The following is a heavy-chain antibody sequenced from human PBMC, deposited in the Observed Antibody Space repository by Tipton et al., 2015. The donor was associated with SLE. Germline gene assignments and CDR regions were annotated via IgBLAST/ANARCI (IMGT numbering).Heavy chain of an antibody. Sequence: TLSLTCTVSGGSISSYYWSWIRQPPGKGLEWIGYIFYSGSTNYNPSLRSRVTISVDTSKNQFSLKLRSVTAADTAVYYCARALYYHDSSGYLTGDAFDIWGQGAVVTVSS. D-gene: IGHD3-22*01. CDR1: GGSISSYY. CDR3: ARALYYHDSSGYLTGDAFDI. CDR2: IFYSGST. V-gene: IGHV4-59*01. J-gene: IGHJ3*02.